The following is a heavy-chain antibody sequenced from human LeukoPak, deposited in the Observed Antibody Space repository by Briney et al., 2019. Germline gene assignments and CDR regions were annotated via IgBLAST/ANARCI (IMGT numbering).Heavy chain of an antibody. V-gene: IGHV4-39*07. D-gene: IGHD3-10*01. CDR2: IYYSGST. J-gene: IGHJ4*02. CDR3: ARVGGSGSYYNVYDY. Sequence: PSETLSLTCTVSGGSISSSSYYWGWIRQPPGKGLEWIGSIYYSGSTYYNPSLKSRVTISVDTSKNQFSLKLSSVTAADTAVYYCARVGGSGSYYNVYDYWGQGTLVTVSS. CDR1: GGSISSSSYY.